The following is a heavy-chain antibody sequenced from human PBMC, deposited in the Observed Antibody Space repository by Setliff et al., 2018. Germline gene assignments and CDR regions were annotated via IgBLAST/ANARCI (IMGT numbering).Heavy chain of an antibody. CDR3: ARHPYSSILSYFDY. J-gene: IGHJ4*02. V-gene: IGHV5-51*01. Sequence: ESLKISCKGSGYSFTDYWIGWVRQMPGEGLEWMGIIHPSNSDTVYSPSFQGQVTISADRSITTAYLQWSSLKASDTAMYYCARHPYSSILSYFDYWGQGTLVTVSS. D-gene: IGHD6-13*01. CDR1: GYSFTDYW. CDR2: IHPSNSDT.